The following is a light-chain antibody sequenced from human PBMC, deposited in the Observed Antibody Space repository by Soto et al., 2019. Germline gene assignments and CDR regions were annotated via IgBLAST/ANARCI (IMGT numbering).Light chain of an antibody. CDR3: QQYNSYST. CDR1: QGIGSW. Sequence: QMTQSPSTLSASVGDRVTITCRASQGIGSWLAWYQQKPGKAPKLLIYRASTLQSGVPSRFSGSGSETEFTLTISSLQPDDFATYYCQQYNSYSTFGQGTKVDTK. J-gene: IGKJ1*01. V-gene: IGKV1-5*03. CDR2: RAS.